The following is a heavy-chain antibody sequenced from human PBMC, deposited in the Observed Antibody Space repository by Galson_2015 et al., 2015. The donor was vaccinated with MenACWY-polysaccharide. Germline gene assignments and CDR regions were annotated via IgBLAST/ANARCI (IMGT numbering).Heavy chain of an antibody. Sequence: ETLSLTCTVSGGSISSYYWSWIRQPPGKGLEWIGYIYYSGSTNYNPSLKSRVTISVDTSKNQFSLKLSSVTAADTAVYYCARRTTWGPFDYWGQGTLVTVSS. V-gene: IGHV4-59*01. J-gene: IGHJ4*02. CDR2: IYYSGST. D-gene: IGHD1-7*01. CDR1: GGSISSYY. CDR3: ARRTTWGPFDY.